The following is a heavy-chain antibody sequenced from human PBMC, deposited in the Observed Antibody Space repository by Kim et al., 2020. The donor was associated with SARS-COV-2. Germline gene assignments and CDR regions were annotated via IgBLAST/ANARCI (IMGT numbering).Heavy chain of an antibody. Sequence: SGPTLVNPTQTLTLTCTFSGFSLSTSGMCVSWIRQPPGKALEWLALIDWDDDKYYSTSLKTRLTISKDTSKNQVVLTMTNMDPVDTATYYCARSHKYYDILTGYYYYYYGMDVWGQGTTVTVSS. CDR2: IDWDDDK. J-gene: IGHJ6*02. CDR3: ARSHKYYDILTGYYYYYYGMDV. V-gene: IGHV2-70*01. D-gene: IGHD3-9*01. CDR1: GFSLSTSGMC.